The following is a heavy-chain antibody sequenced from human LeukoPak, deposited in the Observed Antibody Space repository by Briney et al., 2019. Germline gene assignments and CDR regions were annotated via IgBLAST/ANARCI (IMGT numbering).Heavy chain of an antibody. J-gene: IGHJ5*02. Sequence: GGSLRLSCVASGLTVSNHWMNWVRQAPGKGLEWVANIREERGQEYYVDSVKGRFTISKNSAKNSLYLQMNTLRVEDTAMYYCASLDTAKQPLANHWGQGTLVTVSS. V-gene: IGHV3-7*03. D-gene: IGHD5-18*01. CDR2: IREERGQE. CDR3: ASLDTAKQPLANH. CDR1: GLTVSNHW.